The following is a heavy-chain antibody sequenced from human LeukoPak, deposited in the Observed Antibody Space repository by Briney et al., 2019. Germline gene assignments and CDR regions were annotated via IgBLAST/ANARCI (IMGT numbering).Heavy chain of an antibody. CDR3: AKLDCGGDCHFPLTY. V-gene: IGHV1-2*06. Sequence: ASVKVSCKASGYSFSDYYMHWVRQAPGQGLEWMGRINPNSDGTLYAQEFQGRVTMTSDTSINTAYMELSSLRSDDTAVYYCAKLDCGGDCHFPLTYWGQGTLVTVSS. CDR2: INPNSDGT. D-gene: IGHD2-21*02. J-gene: IGHJ4*02. CDR1: GYSFSDYY.